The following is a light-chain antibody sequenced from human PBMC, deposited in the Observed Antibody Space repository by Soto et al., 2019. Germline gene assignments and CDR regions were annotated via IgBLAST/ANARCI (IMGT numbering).Light chain of an antibody. CDR1: QSVRSSY. V-gene: IGKV3-20*01. CDR2: GAS. J-gene: IGKJ1*01. Sequence: EIVLTQSTGILSLSPGERATLSCRASQSVRSSYLAWYQQKPGQAPRLLIYGASNRATGIPDRFSGSGSGTDFTLTINRLEPEDSAVYYCQQYDTSSWTFGQGTKVEIK. CDR3: QQYDTSSWT.